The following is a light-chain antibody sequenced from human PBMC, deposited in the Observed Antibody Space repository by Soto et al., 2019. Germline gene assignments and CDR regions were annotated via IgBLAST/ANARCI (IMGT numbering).Light chain of an antibody. CDR2: AAS. V-gene: IGKV1-39*01. CDR1: QSISSY. Sequence: DIQMTQSPSSLSASVGDRVTITCRASQSISSYLNWYQQKPGKAPKLLIYAASSLQTGIPSRFSGSGSGTEFTHTISSLQPEDFATYYCKQSYSTPRTFGQGTKV. J-gene: IGKJ1*01. CDR3: KQSYSTPRT.